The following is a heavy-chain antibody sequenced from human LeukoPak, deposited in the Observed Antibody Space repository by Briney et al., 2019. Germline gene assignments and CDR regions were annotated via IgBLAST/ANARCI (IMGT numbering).Heavy chain of an antibody. J-gene: IGHJ3*02. CDR1: GYTFTGYY. CDR2: INPNSGGT. Sequence: ASVKVSCKASGYTFTGYYMHWVRQAPGQGLEWMGWINPNSGGTNYAQKFQGRVTMTRDTSISTAYMELSRLRSDDTAVYYCAGVATYYYDSSGYYFHAFDIWGQGTMVTVSS. V-gene: IGHV1-2*02. D-gene: IGHD3-22*01. CDR3: AGVATYYYDSSGYYFHAFDI.